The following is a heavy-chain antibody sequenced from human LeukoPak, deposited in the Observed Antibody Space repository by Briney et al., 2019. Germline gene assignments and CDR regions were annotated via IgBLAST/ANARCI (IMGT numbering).Heavy chain of an antibody. CDR1: GGSISSYY. V-gene: IGHV4-59*01. CDR3: ARDTAGGYYGSGSYYAFDI. D-gene: IGHD3-10*01. Sequence: SETLSLTCTVSGGSISSYYWSWIRQPPGKGLEWIGYIYYSGSTNYNPSLKSRVTISVDTSKNQFSLKLSSVTAADTAVYYCARDTAGGYYGSGSYYAFDIWGQGTMVTVSS. J-gene: IGHJ3*02. CDR2: IYYSGST.